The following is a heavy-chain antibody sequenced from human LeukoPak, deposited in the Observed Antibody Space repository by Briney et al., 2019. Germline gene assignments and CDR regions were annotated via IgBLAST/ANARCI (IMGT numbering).Heavy chain of an antibody. Sequence: PGGSLRLSCSASGFTFSSYAMHWVRQAPGKGLEYVSAISSNGGSTYYADSVKGRFTTSRDNSKNTLYLQMSSLRAEDTAVYYCHLWFGELLKRDSFDYWGQGTLVTVSS. CDR1: GFTFSSYA. D-gene: IGHD3-10*01. V-gene: IGHV3-64D*09. J-gene: IGHJ4*02. CDR3: HLWFGELLKRDSFDY. CDR2: ISSNGGST.